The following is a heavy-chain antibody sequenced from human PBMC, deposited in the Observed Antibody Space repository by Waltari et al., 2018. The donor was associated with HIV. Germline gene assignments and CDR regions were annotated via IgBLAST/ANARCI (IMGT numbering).Heavy chain of an antibody. J-gene: IGHJ4*02. V-gene: IGHV4-31*03. Sequence: QVQLQESGPGLVKPSQTLSLTCTVSGASISRGGYYWSWIRQHPGKGLEWIGYIYYSGSTYYNPALKSRGTISVDTSKSQFSLKMTSVTAAGTAVYYCARRRDYDNSGHYYYFDYWGQGALVTVSA. D-gene: IGHD3-22*01. CDR1: GASISRGGYY. CDR3: ARRRDYDNSGHYYYFDY. CDR2: IYYSGST.